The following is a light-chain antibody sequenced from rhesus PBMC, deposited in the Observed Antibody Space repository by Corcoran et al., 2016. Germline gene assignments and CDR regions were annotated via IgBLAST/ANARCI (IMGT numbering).Light chain of an antibody. V-gene: IGKV1-16*01. CDR2: KAS. CDR3: QQYNSAPPLT. J-gene: IGKJ4*01. Sequence: DIQMTQSPSSLSASVGDKVTITCQASQSISSWLARYQQKPGKAPKPLIYKASSFGSGVPTSFSGSGAGPDFTLPIRSLQPEDFATYYCQQYNSAPPLTFGGGPKVELK. CDR1: QSISSW.